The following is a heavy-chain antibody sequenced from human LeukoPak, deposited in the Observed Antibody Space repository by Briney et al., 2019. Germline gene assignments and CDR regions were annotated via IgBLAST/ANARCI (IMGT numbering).Heavy chain of an antibody. V-gene: IGHV3-23*01. CDR3: AKDRGRGYDSSGYYPWYFDL. CDR2: IIGSGGSGNT. CDR1: GFTFSSYA. Sequence: GRSLRLSCAASGFTFSSYAMTWVRQAPGKGLEWVSAIIGSGGSGNTYYVDSVKGRFTISRDNSKNTLYLQMNSLRAEDTAVYYCAKDRGRGYDSSGYYPWYFDLWGRGTLVTVSS. J-gene: IGHJ2*01. D-gene: IGHD3-22*01.